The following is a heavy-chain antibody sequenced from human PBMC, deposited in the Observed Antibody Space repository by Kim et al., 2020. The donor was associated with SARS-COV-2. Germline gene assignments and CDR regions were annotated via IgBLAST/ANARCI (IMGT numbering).Heavy chain of an antibody. V-gene: IGHV1-8*01. J-gene: IGHJ4*02. CDR1: GYTFTSYD. Sequence: ASVKVSCKASGYTFTSYDINWVRQATGQGLEWMGWMNPNSGNTGYAQKFQGRVTMTRNTSISTAYMELSSLRSEDTAVYYCARREGWDFWSGYSYYFDYWGQGTLVTVSS. CDR3: ARREGWDFWSGYSYYFDY. D-gene: IGHD3-3*01. CDR2: MNPNSGNT.